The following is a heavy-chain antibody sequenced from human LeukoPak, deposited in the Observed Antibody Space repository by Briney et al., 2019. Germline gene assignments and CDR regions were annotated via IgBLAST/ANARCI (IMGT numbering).Heavy chain of an antibody. CDR2: ISSSGSTI. V-gene: IGHV3-48*03. CDR1: GFTFSSYE. Sequence: GGSLRLSCAASGFTFSSYEMNWVRQAPGKGLEWASYISSSGSTIYYADSVKGRFTISRDNAKNSLYLQMNSLRAEDTAVYYCAGLGAAMVTIYMDVWGKGTTVTISS. J-gene: IGHJ6*03. D-gene: IGHD5-18*01. CDR3: AGLGAAMVTIYMDV.